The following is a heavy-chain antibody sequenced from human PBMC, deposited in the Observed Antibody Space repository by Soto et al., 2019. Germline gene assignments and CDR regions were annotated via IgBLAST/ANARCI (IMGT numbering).Heavy chain of an antibody. D-gene: IGHD4-17*01. CDR2: IYYSGST. CDR3: ARVPSTVTTVEDMPVGAKYYYYGMDV. J-gene: IGHJ6*02. V-gene: IGHV4-59*02. Sequence: PSETLSLTCTVSGGSVSSYYWSWVRQPPGKGLEWIGYIYYSGSTNYNPSLKSRVTISVDTSKNQFSLKLSSVTAADTAVYYCARVPSTVTTVEDMPVGAKYYYYGMDVWGQGTTVTVSS. CDR1: GGSVSSYY.